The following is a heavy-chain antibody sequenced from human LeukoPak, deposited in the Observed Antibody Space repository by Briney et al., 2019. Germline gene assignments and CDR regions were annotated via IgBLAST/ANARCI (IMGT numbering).Heavy chain of an antibody. CDR3: ARENTGAFDI. CDR1: GFTFSSYA. D-gene: IGHD5-18*01. Sequence: GGSLRLFCAASGFTFSSYAMHWVRQAPGKGLEWVAVISYDGSNKYYADSVKGRFTISRDNSKNTLYLQMNSLRAEDTAVYYCARENTGAFDIWGQGTMVTVSS. J-gene: IGHJ3*02. V-gene: IGHV3-30*04. CDR2: ISYDGSNK.